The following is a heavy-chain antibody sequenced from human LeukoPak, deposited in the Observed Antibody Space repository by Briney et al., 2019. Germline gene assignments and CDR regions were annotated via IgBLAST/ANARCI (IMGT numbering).Heavy chain of an antibody. V-gene: IGHV3-48*03. J-gene: IGHJ4*02. CDR3: ARLHPSGYTYGSDY. CDR1: GFTFSSYG. Sequence: GGSLRLSCEVSGFTFSSYGMNWVRQAPGKGLEWISYISSSGTTIYYADSVKGRFSISRDNAKNSLFLQMNSLRAEDTAVYYCARLHPSGYTYGSDYWGQGTLVTVSS. CDR2: ISSSGTTI. D-gene: IGHD5-18*01.